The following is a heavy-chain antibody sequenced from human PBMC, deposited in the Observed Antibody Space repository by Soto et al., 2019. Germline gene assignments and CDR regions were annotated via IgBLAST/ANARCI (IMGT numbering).Heavy chain of an antibody. D-gene: IGHD6-13*01. CDR3: ARTISSSWEGGGMDV. CDR1: GFSLSNARMG. J-gene: IGHJ6*02. V-gene: IGHV2-26*01. Sequence: QVTLKESGPVLVKPTETLTLTCTVSGFSLSNARMGVSWIRQPPGKALEWLAHIFSNDEKSYSTSLKSRLTISKDTSKSQVVLTMTNMYPVDAATYYCARTISSSWEGGGMDVWGQGTTVTVSS. CDR2: IFSNDEK.